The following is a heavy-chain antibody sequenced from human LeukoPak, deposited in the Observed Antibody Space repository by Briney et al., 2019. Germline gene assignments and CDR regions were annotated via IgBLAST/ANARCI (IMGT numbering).Heavy chain of an antibody. J-gene: IGHJ4*02. V-gene: IGHV3-7*01. CDR2: IKQDGSET. D-gene: IGHD6-13*01. Sequence: GGSLRLSCAASGFTFSSYWMSWVRQAPGKGLEWVANIKQDGSETYYVDSVKGRFTISRDNAKNSLYLQMNSLRAEDTAVYYCARDQGSSSSWYFDYWGQGTLVTVSS. CDR1: GFTFSSYW. CDR3: ARDQGSSSSWYFDY.